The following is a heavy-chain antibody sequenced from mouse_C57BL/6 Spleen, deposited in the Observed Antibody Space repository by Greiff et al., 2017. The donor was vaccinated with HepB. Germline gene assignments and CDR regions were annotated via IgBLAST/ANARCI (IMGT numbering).Heavy chain of an antibody. CDR3: ARSRDYDYDLFTY. D-gene: IGHD2-4*01. J-gene: IGHJ3*01. CDR2: IHPNSGST. Sequence: VQLQQPGAELVKPGASVKLSCKASGYTFTSYWMHWVKQRPGQGLEWIGMIHPNSGSTNYNEKFKSKATLTVDKSSSTAYMQLSSLTSEDSAVYYCARSRDYDYDLFTYWGQGTLVTVSA. V-gene: IGHV1-64*01. CDR1: GYTFTSYW.